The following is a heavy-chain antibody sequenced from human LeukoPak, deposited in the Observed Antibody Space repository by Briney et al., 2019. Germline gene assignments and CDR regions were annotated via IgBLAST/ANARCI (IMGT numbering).Heavy chain of an antibody. CDR1: GFTFSSYA. D-gene: IGHD3-3*01. V-gene: IGHV3-30-3*01. Sequence: GRSLRLSCAASGFTFSSYAMHWVRQAPGKGLEWVAVISYDGSNKYYADSVKGRFTISRDNSKNTLYLQMNSLRAEDTAVYYCARARGGDAFDIWGQGTMVTVSS. CDR3: ARARGGDAFDI. CDR2: ISYDGSNK. J-gene: IGHJ3*02.